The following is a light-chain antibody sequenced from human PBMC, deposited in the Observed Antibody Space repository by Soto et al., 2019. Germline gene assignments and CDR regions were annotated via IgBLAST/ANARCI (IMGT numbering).Light chain of an antibody. Sequence: QSALTQPASVSGSPGQSITISCTGTDSDIGNYNYVSWYHQHPGKAPKLMIYGVTNRPSGVSDRFSGSKSGNAASLTISGLQAEDEADYYCSSYTAYTTLWVFGGGTKLTVL. J-gene: IGLJ3*02. V-gene: IGLV2-14*01. CDR3: SSYTAYTTLWV. CDR2: GVT. CDR1: DSDIGNYNY.